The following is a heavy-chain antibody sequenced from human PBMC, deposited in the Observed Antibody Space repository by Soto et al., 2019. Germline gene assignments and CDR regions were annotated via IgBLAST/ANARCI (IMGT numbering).Heavy chain of an antibody. CDR3: ARDRYSYYDSWSGSLPYYYYGMDV. CDR1: GFPFTDFA. J-gene: IGHJ6*02. Sequence: GGPLRLPCAASGFPFTDFAVPGVPRASDNRLQCLALTSFDGNKKYYADSVKGRLTISRDNAKNSLYLQMNSLRAEDTAVYYCARDRYSYYDSWSGSLPYYYYGMDVWGQGTTVTVSS. CDR2: TSFDGNKK. V-gene: IGHV3-33*08. D-gene: IGHD3-3*01.